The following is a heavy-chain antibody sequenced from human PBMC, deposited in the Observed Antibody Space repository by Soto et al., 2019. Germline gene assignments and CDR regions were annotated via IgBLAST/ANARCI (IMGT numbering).Heavy chain of an antibody. V-gene: IGHV4-59*01. CDR2: IYYSGST. CDR1: GGSISSYY. Sequence: TSETLSLTCTVSGGSISSYYWSWIRQPPGKGLEWIGYIYYSGSTNYNPSLKSRVTISVDTSKNQFSLKLSSVTAADTAVYYCARAIVEGPLFDYWGQGTLVTVSS. CDR3: ARAIVEGPLFDY. D-gene: IGHD3-22*01. J-gene: IGHJ4*02.